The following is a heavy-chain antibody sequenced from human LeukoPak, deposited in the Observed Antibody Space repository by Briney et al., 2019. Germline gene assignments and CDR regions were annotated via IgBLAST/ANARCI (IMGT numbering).Heavy chain of an antibody. Sequence: GGSLRLSCAGSGFTFSSYDMHWVRHAPGKGLEWVSGIGSAGDTYYPGSVKGRFTISRENAKNSLYLQMNSLRAGDTAVYYCAREERGSGFDYWGQGILVTVSS. D-gene: IGHD3-10*01. V-gene: IGHV3-13*01. CDR3: AREERGSGFDY. J-gene: IGHJ4*02. CDR1: GFTFSSYD. CDR2: IGSAGDT.